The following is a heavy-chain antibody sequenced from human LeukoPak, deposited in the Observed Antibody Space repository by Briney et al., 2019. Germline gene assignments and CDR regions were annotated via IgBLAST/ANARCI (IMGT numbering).Heavy chain of an antibody. CDR3: ARDGAYSGYGHDNWFDP. V-gene: IGHV3-48*04. CDR1: VFSFGSYA. CDR2: ISGNGGTT. D-gene: IGHD5-12*01. J-gene: IGHJ5*02. Sequence: GGSLRLSCAASVFSFGSYALSWVRQAPGKGPQWGSYISGNGGTTHYADSVEGRFTISRDNAKNSLYLQMSSLRAEDTAVYYCARDGAYSGYGHDNWFDPWGQGTLVTVSS.